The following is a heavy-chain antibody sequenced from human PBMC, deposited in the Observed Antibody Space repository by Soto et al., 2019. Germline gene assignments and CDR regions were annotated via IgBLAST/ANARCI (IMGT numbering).Heavy chain of an antibody. V-gene: IGHV3-23*01. CDR1: GFTFSSYA. J-gene: IGHJ4*02. D-gene: IGHD3-22*01. CDR3: AKDHQYYYESSGYYFWGH. CDR2: ISGSGGST. Sequence: EVELLESGGGLVEPGGSLRLSCAASGFTFSSYAMSWVRQAPGKGLEWVSGISGSGGSTYYADSVKGRFTISRDNSKNTVYLQMNILRAEDTAVYYCAKDHQYYYESSGYYFWGHWGQGTLVTVSS.